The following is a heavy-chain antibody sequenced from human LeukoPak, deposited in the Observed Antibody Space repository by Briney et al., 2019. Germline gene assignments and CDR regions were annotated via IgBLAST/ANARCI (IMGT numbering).Heavy chain of an antibody. J-gene: IGHJ4*02. D-gene: IGHD6-13*01. CDR1: GFTFSDYA. CDR2: ISYDGTNK. V-gene: IGHV3-30-3*01. Sequence: GGSLRLSCAASGFTFSDYAIHWVRQAPGKGLEWVAVISYDGTNKYYADSVKGRFTISRDTSKNTVFLQMNSLRGEDTAVYYCARDEAYSGSWYAVDYWGQGTLVTVSS. CDR3: ARDEAYSGSWYAVDY.